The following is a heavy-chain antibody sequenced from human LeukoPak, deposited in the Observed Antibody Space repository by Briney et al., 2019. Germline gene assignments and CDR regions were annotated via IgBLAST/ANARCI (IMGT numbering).Heavy chain of an antibody. V-gene: IGHV1-2*02. CDR1: GYTFTGYY. J-gene: IGHJ5*02. CDR2: INPNSGGT. CDR3: ATGGGSCPGGCWFDP. D-gene: IGHD2-15*01. Sequence: ASVKVSCKASGYTFTGYYMHWVRQAPGQGLEWMGWINPNSGGTNHAQKFQGRVTITRDTSISTAYMGLSRLRSDDTAVYYCATGGGSCPGGCWFDPWGQGTLVTVSS.